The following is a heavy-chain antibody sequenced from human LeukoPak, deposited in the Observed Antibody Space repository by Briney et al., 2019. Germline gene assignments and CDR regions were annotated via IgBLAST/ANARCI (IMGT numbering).Heavy chain of an antibody. CDR2: IIGDGSST. V-gene: IGHV3-74*01. J-gene: IGHJ3*02. CDR1: GFTFNRFW. Sequence: TGGSLRLSCAASGFTFNRFWMHWVRQAPGKGLVWVSRIIGDGSSTNYADSVKGRFTISRDNAKNTLYLQMNSLRAEDTALYYCAREDVDITVATSGAFDIWGQGTMVTVSS. D-gene: IGHD6-19*01. CDR3: AREDVDITVATSGAFDI.